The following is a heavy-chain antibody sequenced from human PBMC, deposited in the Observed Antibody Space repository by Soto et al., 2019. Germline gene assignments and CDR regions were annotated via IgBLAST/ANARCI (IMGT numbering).Heavy chain of an antibody. Sequence: ASVKVSCKASGYTFTSYGISWVRQAPGQGLEWMGWISAYNGNTNYAQKLQGRVTMTTDTSTSTAYMELRSLRSDDTAVYYCARDRGYCSSTSCNGSGWFDPWGQGTMVTVSS. CDR2: ISAYNGNT. CDR1: GYTFTSYG. D-gene: IGHD2-2*01. V-gene: IGHV1-18*04. CDR3: ARDRGYCSSTSCNGSGWFDP. J-gene: IGHJ5*02.